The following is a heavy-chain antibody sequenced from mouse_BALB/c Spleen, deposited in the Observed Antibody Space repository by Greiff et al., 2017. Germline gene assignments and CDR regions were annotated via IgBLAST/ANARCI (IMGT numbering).Heavy chain of an antibody. Sequence: EVHLVESGGGLVKPGGSLKLSCAASGFAFSSYDMSWVRQTPEKRLEWVAYISSGGGSTYYPDTVKGRFTISRDNAKNTLYLQMSSLKSEDTAMYYCARHSHYYGSRGAWFAYWGQGTLVTVSA. CDR1: GFAFSSYD. D-gene: IGHD1-1*01. J-gene: IGHJ3*01. V-gene: IGHV5-12-1*01. CDR3: ARHSHYYGSRGAWFAY. CDR2: ISSGGGST.